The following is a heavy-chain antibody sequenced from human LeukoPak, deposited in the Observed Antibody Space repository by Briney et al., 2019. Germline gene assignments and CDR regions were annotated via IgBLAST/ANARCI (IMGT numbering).Heavy chain of an antibody. V-gene: IGHV3-48*03. J-gene: IGHJ6*03. CDR3: ARSGIKMVRGLIIKSPYHMDV. CDR1: GFTFSSFE. CDR2: ISRSASTI. D-gene: IGHD3-10*01. Sequence: GGSLRLSCAASGFTFSSFEMNWVRQAPGKGLEWISYISRSASTIYYADSVKGRFTISRDNAKNSLYLQMNSLRAEDTAVYYCARSGIKMVRGLIIKSPYHMDVWGKGTTVTVSS.